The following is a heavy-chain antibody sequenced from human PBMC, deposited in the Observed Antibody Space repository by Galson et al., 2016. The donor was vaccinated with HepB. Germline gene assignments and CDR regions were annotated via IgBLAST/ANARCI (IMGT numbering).Heavy chain of an antibody. D-gene: IGHD1-1*01. Sequence: SLRLSCAASGFVFSNFGLSWVRQAPGKGLEWVASISTRRSTYYSASVQGRFTISRDNSNNPLYLQMNGLRAEDTAVYYCAKERLVRRIFDHWGQGTLLTVSS. CDR3: AKERLVRRIFDH. V-gene: IGHV3-23*01. CDR1: GFVFSNFG. J-gene: IGHJ4*02. CDR2: ISTRRST.